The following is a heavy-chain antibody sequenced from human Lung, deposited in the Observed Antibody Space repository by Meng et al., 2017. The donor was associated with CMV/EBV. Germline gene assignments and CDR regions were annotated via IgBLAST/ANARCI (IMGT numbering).Heavy chain of an antibody. Sequence: SXTLSLXCTVSGGSISSSNYFWGWIRQPPGKGLEWIGIIYYTGSTYYNPSLESRVTISVDTCKNQFSLRLTSVTAADTAVYFCASLWFEYEDPVYYFDYWXQGTLVTVSS. CDR3: ASLWFEYEDPVYYFDY. J-gene: IGHJ4*02. V-gene: IGHV4-39*07. CDR1: GGSISSSNYF. CDR2: IYYTGST. D-gene: IGHD3-10*01.